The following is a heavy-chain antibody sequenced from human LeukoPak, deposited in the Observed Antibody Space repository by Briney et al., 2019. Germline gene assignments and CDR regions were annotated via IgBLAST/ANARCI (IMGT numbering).Heavy chain of an antibody. CDR1: GFTFSRYW. V-gene: IGHV3-23*01. CDR2: VSGSGSTT. Sequence: GGSLRLSCAASGFTFSRYWMTWVRQAPGKGLEWVSTVSGSGSTTYYADSVKGRCTISRDNSKNTLYLQMNGLKAEDTAIYYCAKDRGSSWYGAVDYWGQGTLVTVSS. D-gene: IGHD6-13*01. J-gene: IGHJ4*02. CDR3: AKDRGSSWYGAVDY.